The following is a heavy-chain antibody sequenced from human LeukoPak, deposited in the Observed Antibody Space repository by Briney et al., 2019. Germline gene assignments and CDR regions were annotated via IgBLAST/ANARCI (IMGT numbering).Heavy chain of an antibody. J-gene: IGHJ4*02. V-gene: IGHV4-59*02. CDR3: AGASYDSSGVH. Sequence: PSETLSLTCTVSGGSVSSYYWSWIRQPPGKGLEWIGYIYYSGSTNYNPSLKSRVTISVDTSKNQFSLKLSSVTAADTAVYYCAGASYDSSGVHWGQGTLVTVSS. D-gene: IGHD3-22*01. CDR2: IYYSGST. CDR1: GGSVSSYY.